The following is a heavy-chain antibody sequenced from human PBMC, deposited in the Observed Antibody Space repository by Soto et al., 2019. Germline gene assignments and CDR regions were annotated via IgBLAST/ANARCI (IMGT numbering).Heavy chain of an antibody. CDR3: ARSGYDYIWGNIDY. V-gene: IGHV1-2*04. CDR2: INPNSGGT. Sequence: ASVKVSCKASGYTFTGYYMHWVRQAPGQGLEWMGWINPNSGGTNYAQKFQGWVTMTRDTSISTAYMELSRLRSDDTAVYYCARSGYDYIWGNIDYWGQGTLVTVSS. CDR1: GYTFTGYY. D-gene: IGHD3-16*01. J-gene: IGHJ4*02.